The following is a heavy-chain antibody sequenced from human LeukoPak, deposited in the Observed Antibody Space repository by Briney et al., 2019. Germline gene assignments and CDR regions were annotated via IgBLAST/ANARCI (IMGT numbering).Heavy chain of an antibody. CDR3: ARGLNVLRYFDWLLIPNAFDI. J-gene: IGHJ3*02. CDR2: IYYSGST. CDR1: GGSISSYY. Sequence: SETLSLTRTVSGGSISSYYWSWIRQPPGKGLEWIGYIYYSGSTNYNPSLKSRVTISVDTPKNQFSLKLSSVTAADTAVYYCARGLNVLRYFDWLLIPNAFDIWGQGTMVTVSS. D-gene: IGHD3-9*01. V-gene: IGHV4-59*01.